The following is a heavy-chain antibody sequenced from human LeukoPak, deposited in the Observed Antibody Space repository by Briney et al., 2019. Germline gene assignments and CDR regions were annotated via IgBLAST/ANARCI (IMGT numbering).Heavy chain of an antibody. Sequence: PGGSLRLSCVVSGFTFGSYWMSWVRQAPGKGLEWVANIKEDGNEKHYVDSVKGRFTISRDNAKSSLFLQMHSLRVEDTAVYYCARTQWLVTWGPRNFDFWAQGTLVTVSS. D-gene: IGHD6-19*01. CDR1: GFTFGSYW. CDR2: IKEDGNEK. J-gene: IGHJ4*02. CDR3: ARTQWLVTWGPRNFDF. V-gene: IGHV3-7*01.